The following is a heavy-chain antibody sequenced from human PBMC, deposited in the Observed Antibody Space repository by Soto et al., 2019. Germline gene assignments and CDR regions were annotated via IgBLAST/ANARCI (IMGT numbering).Heavy chain of an antibody. J-gene: IGHJ5*02. CDR2: MNPGSGDT. CDR3: ARMATFGSLNWFDP. Sequence: APLKGSCKASGYSFTNNDVSWLRQSTGQGLEWMGWMNPGSGDTGYAQKFQGRVTMTRDISIATAYMELSSLRSDDTAIYYCARMATFGSLNWFDPWGQGTLVTVSS. V-gene: IGHV1-8*01. D-gene: IGHD3-16*01. CDR1: GYSFTNND.